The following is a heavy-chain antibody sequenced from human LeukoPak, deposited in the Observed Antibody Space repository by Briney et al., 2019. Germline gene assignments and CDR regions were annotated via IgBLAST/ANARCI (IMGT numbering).Heavy chain of an antibody. CDR1: GGSISSYY. J-gene: IGHJ4*02. CDR3: AISQWLRVGLIDY. Sequence: SETLSLTCTVSGGSISSYYWSWIRQPPGKGLEWIGYIYYSGSTNYNPSLKSRVTISVDTSKNQFSLKLSSVTAADTAVYYCAISQWLRVGLIDYWGQGTLVTVSS. D-gene: IGHD3-22*01. V-gene: IGHV4-59*01. CDR2: IYYSGST.